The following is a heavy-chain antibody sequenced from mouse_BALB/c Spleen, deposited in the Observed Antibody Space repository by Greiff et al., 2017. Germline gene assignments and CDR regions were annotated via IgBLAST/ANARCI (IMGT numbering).Heavy chain of an antibody. CDR2: IWSGGST. J-gene: IGHJ3*01. CDR1: GFSLTSYG. Sequence: VKLMESGPGLVQPSQSLSITCTVSGFSLTSYGVHWVRQSPGKGLEWLGVIWSGGSTDYNAAFISRLSISKDNSKSQVFFKMNSLQADDTAIYYCASLYYGKKEGFAYWGQGTLVTVSA. CDR3: ASLYYGKKEGFAY. D-gene: IGHD2-1*01. V-gene: IGHV2-4-1*01.